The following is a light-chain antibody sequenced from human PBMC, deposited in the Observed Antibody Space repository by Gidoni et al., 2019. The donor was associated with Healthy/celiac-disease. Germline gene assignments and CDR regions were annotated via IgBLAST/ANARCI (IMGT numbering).Light chain of an antibody. CDR3: QAWDSSCVV. CDR1: QLGDKY. J-gene: IGLJ2*01. Sequence: SYELTQPPSVSVSPGQTASITCSGDQLGDKYACWYQQKPGQSPVLVIYQDSKRPSGIPERFSGSNSGNTATLTISGTQAMDEADYYCQAWDSSCVVFGGGTKLTV. V-gene: IGLV3-1*01. CDR2: QDS.